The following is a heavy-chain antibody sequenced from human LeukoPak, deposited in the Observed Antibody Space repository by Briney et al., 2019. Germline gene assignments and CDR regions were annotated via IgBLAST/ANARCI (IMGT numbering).Heavy chain of an antibody. CDR2: ISGSDEST. CDR3: ANRRLGRGAFDI. CDR1: GFTFSSYD. D-gene: IGHD7-27*01. J-gene: IGHJ3*02. Sequence: SGGSLRLSCAASGFTFSSYDMSWIRQAPGKGLEWVSEISGSDESTKYVDSVKGRFTISRDNSKNTLYLLLNGLRVDDTAVYYCANRRLGRGAFDIWGQGTMVTVSS. V-gene: IGHV3-23*01.